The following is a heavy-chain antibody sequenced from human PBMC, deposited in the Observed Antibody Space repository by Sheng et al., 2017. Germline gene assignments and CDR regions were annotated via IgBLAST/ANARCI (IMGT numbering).Heavy chain of an antibody. CDR2: ISYDGSNK. V-gene: IGHV3-30*18. Sequence: QVQLVESGGGVVQPGRSQRLSCAASGFTFSSYGMHWVRQAPGKGLEWVAVISYDGSNKYYADSVKGRFTISRDNSKNTLYLQMNSLRAEDTAVYYCAKDWFCSSTSCYTPAYWGQGNPGHRL. D-gene: IGHD2-2*02. CDR1: GFTFSSYG. CDR3: AKDWFCSSTSCYTPAY. J-gene: IGHJ4*02.